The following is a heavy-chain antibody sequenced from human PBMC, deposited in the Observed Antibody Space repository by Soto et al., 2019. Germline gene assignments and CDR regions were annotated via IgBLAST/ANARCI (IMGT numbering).Heavy chain of an antibody. V-gene: IGHV1-46*03. CDR1: GYTFSSNS. CDR2: INPSGGST. Sequence: GASVKVSCKASGYTFSSNSIHWVRQAPGQGLEWMGIINPSGGSTNFAQRFQGRVTMTRDTSTSTVYMELSSLRSEDTAVYYCARDLSAAAGFDYWGQGTLVTVSS. D-gene: IGHD6-13*01. J-gene: IGHJ4*02. CDR3: ARDLSAAAGFDY.